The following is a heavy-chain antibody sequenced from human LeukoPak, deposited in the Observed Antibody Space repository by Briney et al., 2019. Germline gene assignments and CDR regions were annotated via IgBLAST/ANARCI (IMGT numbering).Heavy chain of an antibody. D-gene: IGHD3-22*01. Sequence: SETLSLTCAVYGGSFSGYYWSWIRQHPGKGLEWIGYIYYSGSTYYNPSLKSRVTISVDTSKNQFSLKLSSVTAADTAVYYCARSRSGYYSYYFDYWGQGTLVTVSS. CDR3: ARSRSGYYSYYFDY. J-gene: IGHJ4*02. CDR2: IYYSGST. CDR1: GGSFSGYY. V-gene: IGHV4-31*11.